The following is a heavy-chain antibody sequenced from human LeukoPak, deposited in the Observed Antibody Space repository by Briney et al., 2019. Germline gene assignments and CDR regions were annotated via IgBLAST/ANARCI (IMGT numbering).Heavy chain of an antibody. CDR3: ARDSSSSWFDY. J-gene: IGHJ4*02. V-gene: IGHV3-7*01. D-gene: IGHD6-13*01. CDR2: IKQDGSEK. CDR1: GFTFSSYW. Sequence: PGRSLRLSCAASGFTFSSYWMSWVRQAPGKGLEWVANIKQDGSEKYYVDSVKGRFTISRDNAKNSLYLQMNSLRAEDTAVYYCARDSSSSWFDYWGQGTLVTVSS.